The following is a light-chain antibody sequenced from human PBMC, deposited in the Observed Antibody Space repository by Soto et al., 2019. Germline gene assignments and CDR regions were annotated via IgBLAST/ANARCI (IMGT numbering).Light chain of an antibody. J-gene: IGLJ2*01. Sequence: QSVLTQPASVSGSPGQSITISCTGTSSDIGGYNYVSWYQQHPGKAPKLMIYDDSNRPSGVSNRFSGSKSGNTASLTISGLQTGDEADYYCGTWDSSLSAVGFGGGTQLTVL. CDR3: GTWDSSLSAVG. V-gene: IGLV2-14*01. CDR2: DDS. CDR1: SSDIGGYNY.